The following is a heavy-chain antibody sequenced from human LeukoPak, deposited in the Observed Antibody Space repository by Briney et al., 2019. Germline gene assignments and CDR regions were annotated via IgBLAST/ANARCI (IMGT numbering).Heavy chain of an antibody. D-gene: IGHD1-14*01. V-gene: IGHV3-33*01. Sequence: GGSLRLSCAASGFTFSSYAMHWVRQAPGKGLEGVSVIWYDGSNKYYADSVKGRFTISRDNSKNTLYLQMNSLRAEDTAVYYCARDRKGIWYDYWGQGTLVTVSS. CDR1: GFTFSSYA. CDR2: IWYDGSNK. J-gene: IGHJ4*02. CDR3: ARDRKGIWYDY.